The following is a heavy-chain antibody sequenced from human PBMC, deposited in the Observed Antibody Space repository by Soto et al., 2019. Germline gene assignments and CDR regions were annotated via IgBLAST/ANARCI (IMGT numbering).Heavy chain of an antibody. V-gene: IGHV4-59*11. D-gene: IGHD4-17*01. Sequence: QVQLQESGPGLVKPSETLSLNCSVSGDAISRHYWSWIRQSPGKGLEWLGYFFHTGTALYNPSLRSRVTMSVDTSKNQFSPKQTSVIPADTAVYFCARNYGGNSQFFDLWGRGTLVTVSS. CDR3: ARNYGGNSQFFDL. CDR2: FFHTGTA. J-gene: IGHJ2*01. CDR1: GDAISRHY.